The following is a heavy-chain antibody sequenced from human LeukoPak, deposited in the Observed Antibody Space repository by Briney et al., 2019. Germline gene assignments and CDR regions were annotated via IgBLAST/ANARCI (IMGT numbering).Heavy chain of an antibody. CDR2: LGGSGGGT. D-gene: IGHD3-10*01. V-gene: IGHV3-23*01. J-gene: IGHJ4*02. Sequence: GGSLRLSCAVSGITLSNYGMSWVRQAPGKGLEWVAGLGGSGGGTNYADSVQGRFTISRDNPKNTLYLQMNSLRAKDTAVYFCAKRGVVIRVFLVGFHKEAYYFDSWGQGALVTVSS. CDR1: GITLSNYG. CDR3: AKRGVVIRVFLVGFHKEAYYFDS.